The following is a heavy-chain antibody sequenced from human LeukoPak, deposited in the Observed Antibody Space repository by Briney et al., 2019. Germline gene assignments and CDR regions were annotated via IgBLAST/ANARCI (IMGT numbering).Heavy chain of an antibody. D-gene: IGHD4-17*01. CDR1: GFAFSIFA. J-gene: IGHJ5*02. CDR3: TKDPNGDYVGAFDP. CDR2: ITGTHYTT. V-gene: IGHV3-23*01. Sequence: PGGSLRLSCAASGFAFSIFAMTWVRQAPGKGLEWVSSITGTHYTTYNTDSVKGRFTISRDNSKNTLYLQMNSLRADDRAVYYCTKDPNGDYVGAFDPWGQGTLVTVSS.